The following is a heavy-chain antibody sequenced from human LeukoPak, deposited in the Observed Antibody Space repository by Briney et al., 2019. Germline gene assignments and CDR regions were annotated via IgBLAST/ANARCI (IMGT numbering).Heavy chain of an antibody. Sequence: GGSLSLSCAASGFTFSSYSMNWVRQAPGKGLEWVSYISSSSSTIYYADSVKGRFTISRDNAKNSLYLQMNSLRAEDTAVYYCARVGYYYDSSGYYSAFDIWGQGTMVTVSS. V-gene: IGHV3-48*01. J-gene: IGHJ3*02. CDR1: GFTFSSYS. CDR3: ARVGYYYDSSGYYSAFDI. CDR2: ISSSSSTI. D-gene: IGHD3-22*01.